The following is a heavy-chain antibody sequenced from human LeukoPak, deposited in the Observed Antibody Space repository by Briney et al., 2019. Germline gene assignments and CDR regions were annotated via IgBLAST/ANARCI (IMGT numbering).Heavy chain of an antibody. D-gene: IGHD1-14*01. V-gene: IGHV1-18*01. J-gene: IGHJ5*02. Sequence: GASEKVSCKASGGTFSSYAISWVRQAPGQGLEWMGRISTSNGDTNYAAKLQGRVTMTTDTSTSTVYMELGSLTFDDTAVYFCARDAYHRLGPPLDLWGQGTLVTVSS. CDR2: ISTSNGDT. CDR1: GGTFSSYA. CDR3: ARDAYHRLGPPLDL.